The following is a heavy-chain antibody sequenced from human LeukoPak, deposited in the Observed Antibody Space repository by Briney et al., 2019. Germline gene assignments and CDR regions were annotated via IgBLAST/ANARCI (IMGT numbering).Heavy chain of an antibody. J-gene: IGHJ3*02. CDR1: GASVSSTRYY. V-gene: IGHV4-39*07. CDR3: ARDPWYRFGGGLGDDAFDI. D-gene: IGHD3-10*01. CDR2: IYYSGST. Sequence: PSETLSLTCTVSGASVSSTRYYWGWIRQPPGKGLEWIGSIYYSGSTYYNPSLKSRVTMSVDTTKNQFSLKLTSVTAADTAVYYCARDPWYRFGGGLGDDAFDIWGQGTMVTVSS.